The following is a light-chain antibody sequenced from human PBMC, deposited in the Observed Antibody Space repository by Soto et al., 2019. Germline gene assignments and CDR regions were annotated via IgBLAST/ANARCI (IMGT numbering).Light chain of an antibody. V-gene: IGKV3-20*01. CDR2: GAS. Sequence: EIVLTQSPGILSLSPGERATFSCRASQSVSRNYLAWYQQKPGQAPRLLIYGASSRATGIPDRFSGSGSGTDFTLTISRLEPEDFAVYYCQQYGSSPPYTFGQGTKLDIK. CDR3: QQYGSSPPYT. CDR1: QSVSRNY. J-gene: IGKJ2*01.